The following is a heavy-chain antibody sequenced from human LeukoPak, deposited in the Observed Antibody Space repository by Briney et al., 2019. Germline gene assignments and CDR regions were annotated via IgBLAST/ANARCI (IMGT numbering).Heavy chain of an antibody. CDR3: ARSGGPSSEYQLQNYHYYYMDV. Sequence: SSETLSLTCTVSGGSISSSSYYWGWIRQPPGKGLEWIGSIYYSGSTYYNPSLKSRVTISVDTSKNQFSLKLSSVTAADTAVYYCARSGGPSSEYQLQNYHYYYMDVWGKGTTVTVSS. CDR2: IYYSGST. CDR1: GGSISSSSYY. D-gene: IGHD2-2*01. J-gene: IGHJ6*03. V-gene: IGHV4-39*07.